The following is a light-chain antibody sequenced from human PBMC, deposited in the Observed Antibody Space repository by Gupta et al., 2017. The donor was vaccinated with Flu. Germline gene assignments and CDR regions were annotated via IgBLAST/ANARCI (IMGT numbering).Light chain of an antibody. Sequence: QSVLTQPPSASGTPGQRVTLSCSGSSSNVGSHTINWYLQLPGAAPKLVISGDHQRPSGVPDRFSASKSGTSASLAISGLQSEDEAEYYCASWDHSLNGFVFGSGTTVTLL. J-gene: IGLJ1*01. CDR3: ASWDHSLNGFV. CDR1: SSNVGSHT. CDR2: GDH. V-gene: IGLV1-44*01.